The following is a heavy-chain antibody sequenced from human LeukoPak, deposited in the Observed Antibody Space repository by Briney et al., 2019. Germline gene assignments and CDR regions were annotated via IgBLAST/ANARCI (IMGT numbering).Heavy chain of an antibody. CDR2: IYTSGST. CDR3: ARRTQVLLWFGEFPAWFDP. CDR1: GGSISSGSYY. J-gene: IGHJ5*02. V-gene: IGHV4-61*02. D-gene: IGHD3-10*01. Sequence: PSETLSLTCTVSGGSISSGSYYWSWIRQPAGKGLEWIGRIYTSGSTNYNPSLKSRVTISVDTSKNQFSLKLSSVTAADTAVYYCARRTQVLLWFGEFPAWFDPWGQGTLVTVSS.